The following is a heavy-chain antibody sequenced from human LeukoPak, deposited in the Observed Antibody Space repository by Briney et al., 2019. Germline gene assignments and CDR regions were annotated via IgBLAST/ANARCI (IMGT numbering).Heavy chain of an antibody. CDR2: ISSSSSTI. CDR3: ARDYVWGSYRYNSYGY. V-gene: IGHV3-48*01. CDR1: GFTFSSYS. J-gene: IGHJ4*02. Sequence: GGSLRLSCAASGFTFSSYSMSWVRQAPGKGLEWVSYISSSSSTIYYADSVKGRFTISRDNAKNSLYLQMNSLRAEDTAVYYCARDYVWGSYRYNSYGYWGQGTLVTVSS. D-gene: IGHD3-16*02.